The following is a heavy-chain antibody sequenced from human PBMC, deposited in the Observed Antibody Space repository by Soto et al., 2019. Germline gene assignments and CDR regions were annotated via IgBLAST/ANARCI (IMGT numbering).Heavy chain of an antibody. Sequence: DSVKVSCKASGYTFTVYYMHWVLQVPGQGLEWMGWINPNSGGTNYAQKFQGWVTMTRDTSISTAYMELSRLRSDDTAVYYCARDSLYYYCSGGQFGFDPWGKGNLVTVYS. CDR1: GYTFTVYY. V-gene: IGHV1-2*04. J-gene: IGHJ5*02. D-gene: IGHD3-10*01. CDR3: ARDSLYYYCSGGQFGFDP. CDR2: INPNSGGT.